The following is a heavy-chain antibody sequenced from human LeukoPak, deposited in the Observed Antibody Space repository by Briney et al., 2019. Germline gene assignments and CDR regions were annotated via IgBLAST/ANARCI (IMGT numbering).Heavy chain of an antibody. V-gene: IGHV3-74*01. J-gene: IGHJ3*02. CDR1: GFAFSRYW. CDR2: IYTDGTTK. D-gene: IGHD2-21*02. CDR3: ASLVVTDDWAFDI. Sequence: GGSLRLSCAASGFAFSRYWMHWIRQAPGKGLMWVSAIYTDGTTKRYADSVKGRFTISRDNAKNTLSLQMNSLSVEDTAVYYCASLVVTDDWAFDIWGQGTMVTVSS.